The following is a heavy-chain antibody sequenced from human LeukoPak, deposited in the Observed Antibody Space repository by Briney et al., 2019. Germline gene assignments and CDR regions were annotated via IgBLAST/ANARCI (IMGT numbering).Heavy chain of an antibody. CDR3: ARGIGYFDWLFFS. D-gene: IGHD3-9*01. J-gene: IGHJ5*02. Sequence: GGTLRLSCAASGFIFSSYNMNWVRQAPGKGLEWVSSINPNGDYIYYADSVKGRFTISRDNAKNSLYLQMTSLKAEDTAVYFCARGIGYFDWLFFSWGQGTLLTVSS. CDR2: INPNGDYI. V-gene: IGHV3-21*06. CDR1: GFIFSSYN.